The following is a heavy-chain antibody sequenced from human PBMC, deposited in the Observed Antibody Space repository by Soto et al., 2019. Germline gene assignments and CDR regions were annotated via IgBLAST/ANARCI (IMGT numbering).Heavy chain of an antibody. Sequence: EVQLVESGGGLVQPGGSLRLSCAASGFTFSSYWMSWVRQAPGKGLEWVANIKQDGSEKYYVDSVKGRFTISRDNAKNSLYLQMNSMGAEDTAVYYCARDFFSCSGGSCYKGFDPWGQGTLVTVSS. D-gene: IGHD2-15*01. CDR2: IKQDGSEK. J-gene: IGHJ5*02. CDR1: GFTFSSYW. CDR3: ARDFFSCSGGSCYKGFDP. V-gene: IGHV3-7*01.